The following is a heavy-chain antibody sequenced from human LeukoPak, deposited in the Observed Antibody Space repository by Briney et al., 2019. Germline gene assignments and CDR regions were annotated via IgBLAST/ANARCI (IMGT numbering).Heavy chain of an antibody. J-gene: IGHJ5*02. CDR1: GFTGSNNY. CDR3: IVFGDSNH. V-gene: IGHV3-53*01. Sequence: GGSLRLSCAASGFTGSNNYMSWVRQAPGKGLEWVSAIHSSGGTYYADSVKGRFTISRDTSKNTLYLQINSLRVEDAAVYYCIVFGDSNHWGQGTLVTVSS. D-gene: IGHD4-17*01. CDR2: IHSSGGT.